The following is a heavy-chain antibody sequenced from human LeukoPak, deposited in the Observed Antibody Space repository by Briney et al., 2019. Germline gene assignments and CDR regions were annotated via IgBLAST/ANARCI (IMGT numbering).Heavy chain of an antibody. Sequence: GGSLRLSCEASGFTFSNHWMTWVRQAPGKGLEWVAIIKYDGSAKRYVDSVKGRFTISRDNVQNSLYLELNSLRSDDTAVYYCVGVQQSVVHFYFDSWGQGTLVTVSS. J-gene: IGHJ4*02. CDR1: GFTFSNHW. V-gene: IGHV3-7*01. D-gene: IGHD2-2*01. CDR3: VGVQQSVVHFYFDS. CDR2: IKYDGSAK.